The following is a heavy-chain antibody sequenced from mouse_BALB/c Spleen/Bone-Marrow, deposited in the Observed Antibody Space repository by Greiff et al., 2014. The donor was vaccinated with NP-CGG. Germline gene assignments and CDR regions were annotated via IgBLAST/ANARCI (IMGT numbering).Heavy chain of an antibody. V-gene: IGHV14-3*02. D-gene: IGHD2-4*01. CDR3: AVYDYEGFAY. CDR1: GFNIKDTY. CDR2: IDPANGNT. J-gene: IGHJ3*01. Sequence: EVNLVESGAELVKPGASVKLSCTASGFNIKDTYMHWVKQRPEQGLEWIGRIDPANGNTKYDPKFQGKATITADTSSNTAYLQLSSLTSEDTAVYYCAVYDYEGFAYWGQGTLVTVSA.